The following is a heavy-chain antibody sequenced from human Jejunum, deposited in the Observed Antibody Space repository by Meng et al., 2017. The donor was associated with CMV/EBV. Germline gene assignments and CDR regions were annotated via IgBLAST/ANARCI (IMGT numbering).Heavy chain of an antibody. V-gene: IGHV3-23*01. Sequence: FTFSSSSLSWVRPAPGKGLELVSTISGNAATTHYADSVKGRFTMSRDNSKNTLYLQMNSLRVEDTAIYYCAKCISSCQTRAFDMWGQGTMVTVSS. D-gene: IGHD2-15*01. CDR3: AKCISSCQTRAFDM. J-gene: IGHJ3*02. CDR2: ISGNAATT. CDR1: FTFSSSS.